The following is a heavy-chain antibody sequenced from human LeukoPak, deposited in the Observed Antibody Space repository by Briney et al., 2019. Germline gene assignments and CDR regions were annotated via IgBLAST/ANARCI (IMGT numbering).Heavy chain of an antibody. D-gene: IGHD3-10*02. Sequence: PSETLSLTCAVYGGSFSGYYWSWIRQPPGKGLEWIGEINHSGSTNYNPSLKSRVTISVDTSKNQFSLKLSSVTAADTAVYYCARGRHGRGNWFDPWGQGTLVTVSS. CDR2: INHSGST. CDR1: GGSFSGYY. V-gene: IGHV4-34*01. J-gene: IGHJ5*02. CDR3: ARGRHGRGNWFDP.